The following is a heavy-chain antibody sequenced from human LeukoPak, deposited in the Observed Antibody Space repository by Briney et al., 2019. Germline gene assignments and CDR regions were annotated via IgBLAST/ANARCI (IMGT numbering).Heavy chain of an antibody. V-gene: IGHV4-38-2*02. CDR2: ISYSGTT. J-gene: IGHJ3*02. CDR3: AKSNGYGLIDI. D-gene: IGHD3-22*01. Sequence: SETLSLTCTVSGYSISSGYYWGWIRQPPGKGLEWIGSISYSGTTFYKPSLKSRVTISVDASKNQFSLKLNSVTAADTAVYYCAKSNGYGLIDIWGQGTMVTVSS. CDR1: GYSISSGYY.